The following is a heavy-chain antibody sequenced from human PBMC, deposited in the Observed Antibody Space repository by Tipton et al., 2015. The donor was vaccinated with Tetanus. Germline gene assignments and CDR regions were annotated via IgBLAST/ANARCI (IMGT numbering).Heavy chain of an antibody. CDR3: ARDYGYCSSTSCYRGWFDP. CDR1: GGSFSGYY. Sequence: TLSLTCAVYGGSFSGYYWSWIRQPPGKGLEWIGEINHSGSTNYNPSLKSRVTISVDTSKNQFSLKLSSVTAADTAVYYCARDYGYCSSTSCYRGWFDPWGQGTLVTVSS. D-gene: IGHD2-2*02. V-gene: IGHV4-34*01. J-gene: IGHJ5*02. CDR2: INHSGST.